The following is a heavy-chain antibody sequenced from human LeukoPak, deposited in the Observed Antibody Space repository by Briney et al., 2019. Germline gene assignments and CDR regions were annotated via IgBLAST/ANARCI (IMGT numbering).Heavy chain of an antibody. D-gene: IGHD5-18*01. CDR3: ARGALVDTAMTHFDY. CDR1: GGSFSGYY. CDR2: INHSGST. V-gene: IGHV4-34*01. J-gene: IGHJ4*02. Sequence: SETLSLTCAVYGGSFSGYYWSWIRQPPGKGLEWIGEINHSGSTNYNPSLKSRVTISVDTSKNQFSLKLSYVTAADTAVYYCARGALVDTAMTHFDYWGQGTLVTVSS.